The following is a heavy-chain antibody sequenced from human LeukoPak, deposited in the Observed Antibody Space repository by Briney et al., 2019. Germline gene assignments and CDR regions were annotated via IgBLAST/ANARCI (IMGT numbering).Heavy chain of an antibody. CDR2: ISNSGGT. V-gene: IGHV4-59*08. Sequence: PSETLSLTCTFSGGSISFYNWSWIRQPPGKGLEWIGYISNSGGTNYNPSLKSRVTISEDTSKNHFSLKLSSVTAADTAVYYCARYCTVGSSLDYWGQGTLVTVSS. J-gene: IGHJ4*02. D-gene: IGHD2-8*02. CDR3: ARYCTVGSSLDY. CDR1: GGSISFYN.